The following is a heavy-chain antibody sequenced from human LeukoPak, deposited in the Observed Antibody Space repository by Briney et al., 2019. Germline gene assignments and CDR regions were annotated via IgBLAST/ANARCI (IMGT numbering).Heavy chain of an antibody. D-gene: IGHD6-13*01. V-gene: IGHV1-24*01. CDR3: ARGGGPRGIAAAGILDY. J-gene: IGHJ4*02. CDR2: FDPEDGGR. Sequence: GASVKVSCKVSGYTLTELSMHWVRQAPGKGLEWMGGFDPEDGGRFYAQKFQGRVTMTEDTSTDTAYMELSSLRSEDTAVYYCARGGGPRGIAAAGILDYWGQGTLVTVSS. CDR1: GYTLTELS.